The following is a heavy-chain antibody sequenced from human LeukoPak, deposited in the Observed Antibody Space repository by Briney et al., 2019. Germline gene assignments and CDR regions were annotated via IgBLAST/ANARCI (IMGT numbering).Heavy chain of an antibody. Sequence: PSETLSLTCTVSGGSISSYYWSWIRQPPGKGLEWIGHINYSGSTNYNPSLKSRVTILVDTSKNQFSLKLNSVTAADTAVYYCARRGPGGRAFDFWGQGTMVTVSS. V-gene: IGHV4-59*08. CDR3: ARRGPGGRAFDF. CDR1: GGSISSYY. D-gene: IGHD3-10*01. J-gene: IGHJ3*01. CDR2: INYSGST.